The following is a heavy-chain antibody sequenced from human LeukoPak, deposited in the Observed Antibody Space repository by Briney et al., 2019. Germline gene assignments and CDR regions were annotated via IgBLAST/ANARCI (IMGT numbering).Heavy chain of an antibody. V-gene: IGHV3-30-3*01. D-gene: IGHD6-13*01. CDR3: AREEIAAAYAFDI. CDR1: GFTLSSYA. J-gene: IGHJ3*02. Sequence: GRSLRLSCAASGFTLSSYAMHWVRQAPGKGLEWVAVISYDGSNKYYADSVKGRFTISRDNSKNTLYLQMNSLRAEDTAVYYCAREEIAAAYAFDIWGQGTMVTVSS. CDR2: ISYDGSNK.